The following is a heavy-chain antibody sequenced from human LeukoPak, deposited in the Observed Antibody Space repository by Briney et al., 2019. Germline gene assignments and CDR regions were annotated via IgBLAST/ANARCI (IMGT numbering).Heavy chain of an antibody. Sequence: GGSLRLSCAASGFTFSDYYMSWIRQAPGKGLEWVSYISSSGSTIYYADSVKGRFTISRDNAKNSLYLQMNSLRAEDTAVYYCARSFVWFGEPPYYFDYWGQGTLVTVSS. CDR3: ARSFVWFGEPPYYFDY. CDR1: GFTFSDYY. CDR2: ISSSGSTI. J-gene: IGHJ4*02. D-gene: IGHD3-10*01. V-gene: IGHV3-11*04.